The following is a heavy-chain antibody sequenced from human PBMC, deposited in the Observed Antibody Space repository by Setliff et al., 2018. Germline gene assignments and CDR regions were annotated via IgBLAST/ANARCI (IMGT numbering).Heavy chain of an antibody. CDR1: GYTFTSYG. D-gene: IGHD3-22*01. CDR3: ARDLALEDEYYYDSTGYYPRGLGY. V-gene: IGHV1-2*02. J-gene: IGHJ4*02. Sequence: GASVKVSCKASGYTFTSYGISWVRQAPGQGLEWMGWINPNSGGTNYAQKFQGRVTMTGDTISTAYMELSRLRSDDTAVYYCARDLALEDEYYYDSTGYYPRGLGYWGQGTLVTVSS. CDR2: INPNSGGT.